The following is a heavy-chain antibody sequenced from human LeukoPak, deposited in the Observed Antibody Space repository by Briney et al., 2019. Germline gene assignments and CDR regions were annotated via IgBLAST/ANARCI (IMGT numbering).Heavy chain of an antibody. D-gene: IGHD3-3*01. J-gene: IGHJ6*04. Sequence: ASVKVSCKASGYTFTSYDINWVRQATGQGLEWMGWMNPNSGNTGYAQKFQGRVTITRNTSISTAYMELSSLRSEDTAVYYCARSGLRFLEWLAPMDVWGKGTTVTVSS. V-gene: IGHV1-8*03. CDR2: MNPNSGNT. CDR1: GYTFTSYD. CDR3: ARSGLRFLEWLAPMDV.